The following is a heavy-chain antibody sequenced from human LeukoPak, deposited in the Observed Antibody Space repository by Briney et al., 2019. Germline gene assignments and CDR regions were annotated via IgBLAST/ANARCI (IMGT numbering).Heavy chain of an antibody. V-gene: IGHV3-23*01. J-gene: IGHJ5*02. CDR3: AKNLFGLRYFGPRRWYNWFGP. CDR1: GFTFSSYG. D-gene: IGHD3-9*01. Sequence: GGSLRLSCAASGFTFSSYGMSWVRQAPGKGLEWVSAISGSGGSTYYADSVKGRFTISRDNSKNTLYLQMNSLRAEDTAVYYCAKNLFGLRYFGPRRWYNWFGPWGQGTLVTVSS. CDR2: ISGSGGST.